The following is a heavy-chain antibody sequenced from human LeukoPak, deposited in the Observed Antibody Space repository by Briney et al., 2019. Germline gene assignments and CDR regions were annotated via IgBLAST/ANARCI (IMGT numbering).Heavy chain of an antibody. J-gene: IGHJ6*03. Sequence: SETLSLTCTVSGYSISSSYYWGWIRQPPGKGLECIGSIYHSGNTYYNPSLKSRVTISVDTSKNQFSLKLSSVTAADTAVYYCARVVVVTAAREAYYYYYYMDVWGKGTTVTISS. CDR2: IYHSGNT. CDR3: ARVVVVTAAREAYYYYYYMDV. CDR1: GYSISSSYY. V-gene: IGHV4-38-2*02. D-gene: IGHD2-21*02.